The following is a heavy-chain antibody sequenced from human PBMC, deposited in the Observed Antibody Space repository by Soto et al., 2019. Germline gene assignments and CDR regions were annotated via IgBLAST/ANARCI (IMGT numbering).Heavy chain of an antibody. CDR1: GGTFSSYA. CDR2: IIPIFGTA. V-gene: IGHV1-69*13. CDR3: ARVRPPRVFGAVYYSSSGRNV. D-gene: IGHD3-3*01. J-gene: IGHJ6*02. Sequence: GASVKVSCKASGGTFSSYAISWVRQAPVQGLEWMGGIIPIFGTANYAQKFQGRVTITADESTSTAYMELSSLRSEDTAVYYCARVRPPRVFGAVYYSSSGRNVGGQGPTVPVSS.